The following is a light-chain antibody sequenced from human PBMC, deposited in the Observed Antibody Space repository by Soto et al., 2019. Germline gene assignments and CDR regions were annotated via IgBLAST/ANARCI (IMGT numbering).Light chain of an antibody. CDR3: QKYSSVPV. CDR1: QGIRNF. CDR2: AAS. J-gene: IGKJ3*01. V-gene: IGKV1-27*01. Sequence: DIQMTQSPTSLSVSVGDRVTITCRASQGIRNFVAWYQQKPGKPPKLLIYAASTLQSGVPSRFSGSGSGTDVTLTINSLQPEDVATYSCQKYSSVPVFGPGTKVEI.